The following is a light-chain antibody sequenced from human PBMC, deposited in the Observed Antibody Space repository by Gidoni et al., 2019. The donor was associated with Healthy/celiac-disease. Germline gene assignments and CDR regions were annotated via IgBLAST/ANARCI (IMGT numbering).Light chain of an antibody. CDR1: QCISSY. Sequence: DIQLTQSPPSLPASVGDRVTITCRASQCISSYLNSYQQKPGKAPNLLIYAASSLQSGVQSTCCGSSAGADDILTISSLQPEEYATYYCQQSYSTPTWTFGQGTKVEIK. CDR3: QQSYSTPTWT. V-gene: IGKV1-39*01. CDR2: AAS. J-gene: IGKJ1*01.